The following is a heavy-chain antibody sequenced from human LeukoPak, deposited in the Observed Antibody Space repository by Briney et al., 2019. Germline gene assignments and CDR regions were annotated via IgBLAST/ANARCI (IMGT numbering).Heavy chain of an antibody. CDR3: ASIPVVVPAAILRDYYYGMDV. V-gene: IGHV1-18*01. CDR1: GYTFTSYG. J-gene: IGHJ6*02. CDR2: ISAYNGNT. Sequence: ASVKVSCKASGYTFTSYGISWVRQAPGQGLEWMGWISAYNGNTNYAQKLQGRVTMTTDTSTSTAYMELRSLRSDDTAVYYCASIPVVVPAAILRDYYYGMDVWGQGTTVTVSS. D-gene: IGHD2-2*02.